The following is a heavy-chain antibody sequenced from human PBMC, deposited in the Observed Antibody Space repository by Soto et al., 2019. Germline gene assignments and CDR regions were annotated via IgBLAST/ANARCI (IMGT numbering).Heavy chain of an antibody. CDR2: IYYSGST. CDR3: ARARYCSGGSCYSGREGFDY. Sequence: PSETLSLTCTVFGGSISSYYWSWIRQPPGKGLEWIGYIYYSGSTNYNPSLKSRVTISVDTSKNQFSLKLSSVTAADTAMYYCARARYCSGGSCYSGREGFDYWGQGTFVTVSS. D-gene: IGHD2-15*01. V-gene: IGHV4-59*01. J-gene: IGHJ4*02. CDR1: GGSISSYY.